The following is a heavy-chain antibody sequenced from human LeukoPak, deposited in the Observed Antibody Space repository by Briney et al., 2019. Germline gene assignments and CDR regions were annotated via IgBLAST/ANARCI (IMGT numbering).Heavy chain of an antibody. CDR1: GYTFTSYD. Sequence: GASVTVSCKASGYTFTSYDINWVRQAPGQGLEWMGWMNPNSGNTGYAQKFQGRVTMTRNTSISTAYMELSSLRSEGTAVYYCARGEYCSGVSCYSEWFDPWGQGTLVTVSS. V-gene: IGHV1-8*01. CDR2: MNPNSGNT. D-gene: IGHD2-15*01. J-gene: IGHJ5*02. CDR3: ARGEYCSGVSCYSEWFDP.